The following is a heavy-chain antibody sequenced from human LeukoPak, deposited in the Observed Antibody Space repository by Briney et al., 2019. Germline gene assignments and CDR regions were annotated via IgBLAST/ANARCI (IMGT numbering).Heavy chain of an antibody. CDR1: GFTFSSYG. CDR2: IWYDGSNK. CDR3: ARDRAYYGSGHYYYYGMDV. V-gene: IGHV3-33*01. D-gene: IGHD3-10*01. J-gene: IGHJ6*02. Sequence: PGRSLRLSCAASGFTFSSYGMHWVRQAPGKGLEWVAVIWYDGSNKYYADSVKGRFTISRDNSKNTLYLQMNSLRAEDTAVYYCARDRAYYGSGHYYYYGMDVWGQGTTVTVSS.